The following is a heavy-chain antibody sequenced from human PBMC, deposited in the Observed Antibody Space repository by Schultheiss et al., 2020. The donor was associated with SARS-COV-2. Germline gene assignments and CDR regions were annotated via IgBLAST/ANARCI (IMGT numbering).Heavy chain of an antibody. CDR3: ARTGDRYFDL. V-gene: IGHV4-59*12. J-gene: IGHJ2*01. CDR2: IYYSGST. CDR1: GGSISSYY. Sequence: SETLSLTCTVSGGSISSYYWSWIRQPPGKGLEWIGYIYYSGSTYYKPSLRSLVTMSVDTSKNQFSLKLSSVTAADTAVYYCARTGDRYFDLWGRGTLVTVSS. D-gene: IGHD7-27*01.